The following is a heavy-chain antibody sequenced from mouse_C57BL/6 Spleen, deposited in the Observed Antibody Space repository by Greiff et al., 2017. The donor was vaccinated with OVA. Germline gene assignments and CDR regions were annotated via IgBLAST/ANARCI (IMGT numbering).Heavy chain of an antibody. CDR1: GYTFTSYD. J-gene: IGHJ2*01. CDR3: AREGATGTSYFDY. Sequence: QVHVKQSGPELVKPGASVKLSCKASGYTFTSYDINWVKQRPGQGLEWIGWIYPRDGSTKYNEKFKGKATLTVDTSSSTAYMELHSLTSEDSAVYFCAREGATGTSYFDYWGQGTTLTVSS. V-gene: IGHV1-85*01. CDR2: IYPRDGST. D-gene: IGHD4-1*02.